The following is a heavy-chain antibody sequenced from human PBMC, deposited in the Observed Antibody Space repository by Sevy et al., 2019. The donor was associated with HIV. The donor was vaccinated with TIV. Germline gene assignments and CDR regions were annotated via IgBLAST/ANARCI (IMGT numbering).Heavy chain of an antibody. CDR1: GFTFSSYA. Sequence: GGSPRLSCAASGFTFSSYAMSWVRQAPGKGLEWVSTFSFGCGKINYADSVKGRFTISRDNSKNTLYLQMHSLRAEDTGVYYCVREGCSKPHDYWGQGTLVTVSS. D-gene: IGHD3-10*02. J-gene: IGHJ4*02. V-gene: IGHV3-23*01. CDR2: FSFGCGKI. CDR3: VREGCSKPHDY.